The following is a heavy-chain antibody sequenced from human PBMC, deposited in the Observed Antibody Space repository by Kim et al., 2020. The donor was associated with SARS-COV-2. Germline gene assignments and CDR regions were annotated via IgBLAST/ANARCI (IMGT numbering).Heavy chain of an antibody. CDR1: GGSISSYY. CDR2: IYYSGST. CDR3: ARVGDDSSGYYYLGGFDP. V-gene: IGHV4-59*13. D-gene: IGHD3-22*01. Sequence: SETLSLTCTVSGGSISSYYWSWIRQPPGKGLEWIGYIYYSGSTNYNPSLKSRVTISVDTSKNQFSLKLSSVTAADTAVYYCARVGDDSSGYYYLGGFDPWGQGTLVTVSS. J-gene: IGHJ5*02.